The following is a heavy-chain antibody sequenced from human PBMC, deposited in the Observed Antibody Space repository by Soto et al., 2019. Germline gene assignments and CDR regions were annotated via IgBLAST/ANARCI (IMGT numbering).Heavy chain of an antibody. J-gene: IGHJ4*02. D-gene: IGHD5-12*01. CDR3: AREGSYSAYNFAHGIQLWSFDF. CDR1: GGSINTFY. Sequence: SETLSLTCPVSGGSINTFYWSWVRQPAGKGLEWIGRIFSSGSTSFNPSLESRVAMSVDTSKNHFSLNLSSVSAADMAVYYCAREGSYSAYNFAHGIQLWSFDFWGQGALVTVSS. CDR2: IFSSGST. V-gene: IGHV4-4*07.